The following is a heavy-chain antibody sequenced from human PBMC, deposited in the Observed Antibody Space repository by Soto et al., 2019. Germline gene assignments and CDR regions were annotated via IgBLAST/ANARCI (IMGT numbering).Heavy chain of an antibody. Sequence: EVQLVESGGGLVQPGGSLRLSCAASGFTVSSNYMSWVRQAPGKGMEWVSVIYTGGSTDYADSVKGRFTISRHNSKHTLSLQTNRLRAAHTAVYYRAREGAGTAYWGQGTLVTVSS. CDR3: AREGAGTAY. V-gene: IGHV3-53*04. J-gene: IGHJ4*02. CDR1: GFTVSSNY. D-gene: IGHD6-19*01. CDR2: IYTGGST.